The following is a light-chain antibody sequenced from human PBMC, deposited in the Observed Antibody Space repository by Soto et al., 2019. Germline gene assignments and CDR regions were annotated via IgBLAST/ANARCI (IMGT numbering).Light chain of an antibody. CDR1: QRVSNH. CDR2: AAS. J-gene: IGKJ5*01. V-gene: IGKV3-11*01. CDR3: QQRSNRPPGIT. Sequence: ETVMTQSPVTLSVSPGDTATLSCRASQRVSNHFAWYQQKPGQAPRLLIYAASTRATGIPARFSGSGSGTDFTLTISSLEPEDFAVYYCQQRSNRPPGITFGQGTRLEIK.